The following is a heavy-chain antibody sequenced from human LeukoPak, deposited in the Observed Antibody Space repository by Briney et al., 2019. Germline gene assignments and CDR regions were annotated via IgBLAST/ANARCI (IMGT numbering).Heavy chain of an antibody. D-gene: IGHD3-10*01. J-gene: IGHJ4*02. CDR2: IKQDGSEK. CDR1: GFTFSSYW. CDR3: ATDSYVSGSYYRLFY. Sequence: PGGSLRLSCAASGFTFSSYWMSWVRQAPGKGLEWVANIKQDGSEKYYMDSVKGRFTISRDNAKNTLYLQMNNLRAEDTAIYYCATDSYVSGSYYRLFYWGQGTLVTVSS. V-gene: IGHV3-7*01.